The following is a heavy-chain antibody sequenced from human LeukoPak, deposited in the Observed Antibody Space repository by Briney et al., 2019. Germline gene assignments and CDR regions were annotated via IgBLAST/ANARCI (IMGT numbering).Heavy chain of an antibody. CDR2: ISYDGSKK. V-gene: IGHV3-30*03. J-gene: IGHJ4*02. Sequence: GGSLRLSCAASGFTFSSYGMHWVRQAPGKGLEWVAVISYDGSKKYYADSVKGRFTISRDNSKNTLYLQMNSLRAEDTAVYYCATGGTYTGYWGQGTLVTASS. CDR1: GFTFSSYG. D-gene: IGHD1-26*01. CDR3: ATGGTYTGY.